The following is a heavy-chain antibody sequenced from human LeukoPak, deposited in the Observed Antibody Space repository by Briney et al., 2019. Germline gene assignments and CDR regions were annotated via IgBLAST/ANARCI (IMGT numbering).Heavy chain of an antibody. D-gene: IGHD5-12*01. CDR2: IYYSGST. V-gene: IGHV4-30-4*08. CDR3: ARAGDYQIYSDY. J-gene: IGHJ4*02. CDR1: GGSISSGDYY. Sequence: SQTLSLTCTVSGGSISSGDYYWSWIRQPPGKGLEWIGYIYYSGSTYYNPSLKSRVTISVDTSKNQFSLKLSSVTAADTAVYYCARAGDYQIYSDYWGQGTLVTVSS.